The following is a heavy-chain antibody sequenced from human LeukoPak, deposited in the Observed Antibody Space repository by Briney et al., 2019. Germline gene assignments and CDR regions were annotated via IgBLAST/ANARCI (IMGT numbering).Heavy chain of an antibody. J-gene: IGHJ4*02. V-gene: IGHV1-18*01. D-gene: IGHD3-10*01. Sequence: GASVTVSCTASGYTFTSYGFGWVRQAPGQGLEWMGWISTYYGNTNYAQKLQDRVTMTTDTSTSTAYMELTSPRSDDTAVYYCARVYSTNYYGSGDRPFLFDYWGQGTVVTVSS. CDR1: GYTFTSYG. CDR2: ISTYYGNT. CDR3: ARVYSTNYYGSGDRPFLFDY.